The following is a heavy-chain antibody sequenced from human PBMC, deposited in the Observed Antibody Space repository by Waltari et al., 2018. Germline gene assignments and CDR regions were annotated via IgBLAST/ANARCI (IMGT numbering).Heavy chain of an antibody. CDR2: ISYDGSNK. CDR3: AKMSSSSGGGDY. J-gene: IGHJ4*02. Sequence: QVQLVESGGGVVQPGRSLRLSCAASGFTFSSYGMHWVRQAPGKGLEWVAGISYDGSNKYYADSVKGRFTISRDNSKNTLYLQMNSLRAEDTAVYYCAKMSSSSGGGDYWGQGTLVTVSS. V-gene: IGHV3-30*18. D-gene: IGHD6-6*01. CDR1: GFTFSSYG.